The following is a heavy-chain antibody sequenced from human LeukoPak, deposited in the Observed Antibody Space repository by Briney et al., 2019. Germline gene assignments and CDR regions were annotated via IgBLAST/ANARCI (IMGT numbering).Heavy chain of an antibody. CDR2: INHSGST. CDR3: ARYGSGSYIYYHYYMDV. D-gene: IGHD3-10*01. Sequence: PSETLSLTCAVYGGSFSGYYWSWIRQPPGKGLEWIGEINHSGSTNYNPSLKSRVTISVDTSKNQFSLKLSSVTAADTAVYYCARYGSGSYIYYHYYMDVWGKGTTVTVSS. CDR1: GGSFSGYY. J-gene: IGHJ6*03. V-gene: IGHV4-34*01.